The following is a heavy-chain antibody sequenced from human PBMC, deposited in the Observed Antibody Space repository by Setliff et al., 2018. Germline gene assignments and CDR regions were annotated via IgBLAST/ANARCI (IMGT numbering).Heavy chain of an antibody. CDR1: EFTFNKYW. D-gene: IGHD2-2*01. Sequence: GGSLRLSCAASEFTFNKYWMTWVRQAPGKGLEWVANIDPDGIGKYYIDSMRGRFTISRDNAQKTLYLHMNSLRAEDTALYYCAAYCSSSSCYFDYWGQGTLVTVSS. J-gene: IGHJ4*02. CDR2: IDPDGIGK. CDR3: AAYCSSSSCYFDY. V-gene: IGHV3-7*03.